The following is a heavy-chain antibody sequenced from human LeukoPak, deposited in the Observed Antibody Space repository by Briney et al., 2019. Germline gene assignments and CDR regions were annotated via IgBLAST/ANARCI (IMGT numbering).Heavy chain of an antibody. CDR2: IRYDGSNK. CDR3: AFLLNHYPYYMDV. Sequence: PGGSLRLSCAASGFTFSSYGMHWVRQAPGKGLEWVAFIRYDGSNKYYADSVKGRFTISRDNSKNTLYLQMNSLRADDTAVYYCAFLLNHYPYYMDVWGKGTTVTVSS. J-gene: IGHJ6*03. CDR1: GFTFSSYG. D-gene: IGHD1-14*01. V-gene: IGHV3-30*02.